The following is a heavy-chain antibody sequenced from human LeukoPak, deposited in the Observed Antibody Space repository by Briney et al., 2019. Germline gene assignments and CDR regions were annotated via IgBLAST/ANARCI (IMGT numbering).Heavy chain of an antibody. CDR2: IKQDGSES. J-gene: IGHJ3*02. Sequence: GGSLRLSCAVSGFTFSGFWMSWVRQAPGKGLEWVANIKQDGSESYCVDSVKGRFTISRDNAKNSLYLQMNSLRAEDTALYYCARVYGSSWYPDAFDIWGQGTMVTVSS. CDR1: GFTFSGFW. D-gene: IGHD6-13*01. CDR3: ARVYGSSWYPDAFDI. V-gene: IGHV3-7*03.